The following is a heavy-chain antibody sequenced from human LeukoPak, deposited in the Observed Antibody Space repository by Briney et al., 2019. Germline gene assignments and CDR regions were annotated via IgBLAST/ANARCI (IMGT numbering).Heavy chain of an antibody. CDR1: GFTFSSYW. V-gene: IGHV3-7*01. D-gene: IGHD6-6*01. Sequence: PGGSLRLSCAASGFTFSSYWMSWVRQAPGKGLEWVANIKKDGSEKYYVDSVKGRFTISRDNAKNSLYLQMNGLRAEDTAVYYCARDATTSSITARLPLNYWGQGALSTVSS. CDR3: ARDATTSSITARLPLNY. J-gene: IGHJ4*02. CDR2: IKKDGSEK.